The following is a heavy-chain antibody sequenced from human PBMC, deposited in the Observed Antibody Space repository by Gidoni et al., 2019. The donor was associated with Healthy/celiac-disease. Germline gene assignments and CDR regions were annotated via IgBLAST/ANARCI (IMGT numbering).Heavy chain of an antibody. CDR2: INPSGGST. J-gene: IGHJ5*02. V-gene: IGHV1-46*03. D-gene: IGHD3-22*01. CDR3: AREFVGYYYDSSGYYGNWFDP. Sequence: QVQLVQSGAEVKKPGASVKGSCKASGYTFTSYDKNGVRQDPGQGLEWMGIINPSGGSTSYAQKFQGRVTMTRDTSTSTVYMGLSSLRSEDTAVYYCAREFVGYYYDSSGYYGNWFDPWGQGTLVTVSS. CDR1: GYTFTSYD.